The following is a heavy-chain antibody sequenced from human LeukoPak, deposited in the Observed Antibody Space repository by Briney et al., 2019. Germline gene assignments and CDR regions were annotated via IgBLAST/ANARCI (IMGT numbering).Heavy chain of an antibody. Sequence: SETLSLTCTVSGGSISSGSYYWSWIRQPAGEGLEWIGRIYTSGSTNYNPSLKSRVTISVDTSKNQFSLKLSSVTAADTAVYYCARQTGSGLFILPGGQGTLVTVSS. D-gene: IGHD3/OR15-3a*01. V-gene: IGHV4-61*02. CDR2: IYTSGST. CDR1: GGSISSGSYY. J-gene: IGHJ4*02. CDR3: ARQTGSGLFILP.